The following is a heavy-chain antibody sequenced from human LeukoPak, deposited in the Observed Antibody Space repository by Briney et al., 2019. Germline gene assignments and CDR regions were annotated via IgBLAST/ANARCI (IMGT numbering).Heavy chain of an antibody. J-gene: IGHJ5*02. CDR2: INPNSGGT. D-gene: IGHD2-21*02. Sequence: ASVKVSCKISGYIFTTYHITWVRQAPGQGLEWMGWINPNSGGTNYAQNLQGRVTMTKDTSISTAYMELNSLTSDDTAVYYCGLVTSGNWWFDPWGQGTLVTVSS. V-gene: IGHV1-2*02. CDR1: GYIFTTYH. CDR3: GLVTSGNWWFDP.